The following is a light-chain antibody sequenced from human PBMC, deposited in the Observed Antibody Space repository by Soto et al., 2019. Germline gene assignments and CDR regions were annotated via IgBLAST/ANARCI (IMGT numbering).Light chain of an antibody. Sequence: QSALTQPASVSGSPGQSITISCTGTSSDVGGSNYVSWYQQYPGKAPKLMIYDVSNRLSGVSNRFSGSKSSNTASLTISGLQAEDEADYYCSSYTSSSILFGGGTQLTVL. CDR3: SSYTSSSIL. V-gene: IGLV2-14*01. CDR2: DVS. CDR1: SSDVGGSNY. J-gene: IGLJ3*02.